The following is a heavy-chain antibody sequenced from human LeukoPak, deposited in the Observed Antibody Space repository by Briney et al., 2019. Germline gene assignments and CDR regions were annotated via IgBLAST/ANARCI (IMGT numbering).Heavy chain of an antibody. V-gene: IGHV5-51*04. CDR2: VYPGDSDT. J-gene: IGHJ4*02. D-gene: IGHD6-19*01. CDR3: AKYDSSGHIDY. CDR1: GYSFSDYW. Sequence: GESLKISCKGSGYSFSDYWIAWVRQMPGKGLEWMGIVYPGDSDTTYSPSLQGQVTFSADKPIKTAYLQWTSLLASDTAMYYCAKYDSSGHIDYWGQGTLVTVSS.